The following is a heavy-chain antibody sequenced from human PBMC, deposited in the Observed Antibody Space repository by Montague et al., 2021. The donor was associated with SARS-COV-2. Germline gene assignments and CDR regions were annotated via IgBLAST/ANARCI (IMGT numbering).Heavy chain of an antibody. CDR3: ARGGPIRNSDFGVFVIGHFGP. D-gene: IGHD3-3*01. Sequence: SETLSLTCAVYGGSFNEYSWSWIRQAPGKGLEWIADIDHSETYTYNPSLRSRLTISVDASKNQFSLRMTSVTAADTAMYFCARGGPIRNSDFGVFVIGHFGPWGQGTQVIVSS. CDR1: GGSFNEYS. J-gene: IGHJ5*02. CDR2: IDHSETY. V-gene: IGHV4-34*01.